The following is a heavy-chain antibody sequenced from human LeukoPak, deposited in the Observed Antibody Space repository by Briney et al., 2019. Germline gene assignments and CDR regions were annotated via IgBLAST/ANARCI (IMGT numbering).Heavy chain of an antibody. CDR3: ASASQFSSGWTNYYYYMDV. CDR1: GYTFTSYD. Sequence: ASVKVSCKASGYTFTSYDINWVRQATGPGLEWMGWMNPNSGNTGYAQKFQGRVTMTRNTSISTAYMELSSLRSEDTAVYYCASASQFSSGWTNYYYYMDVWGKGTTVTVSS. V-gene: IGHV1-8*01. J-gene: IGHJ6*03. D-gene: IGHD6-19*01. CDR2: MNPNSGNT.